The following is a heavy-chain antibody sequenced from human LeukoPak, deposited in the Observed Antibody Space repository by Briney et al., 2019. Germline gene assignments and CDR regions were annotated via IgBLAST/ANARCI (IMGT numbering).Heavy chain of an antibody. D-gene: IGHD3-10*01. CDR3: ARGLGFGELYDWFDP. V-gene: IGHV1-69*05. J-gene: IGHJ5*02. Sequence: ASVKVSCKASGGTFSSYAIIWVRQAPGQGLEWMGGIIPIFGTANYAQKFQGRVTITTDESTSTAYMELSSLRSEDTAVYYCARGLGFGELYDWFDPWGQGTLVTVSS. CDR2: IIPIFGTA. CDR1: GGTFSSYA.